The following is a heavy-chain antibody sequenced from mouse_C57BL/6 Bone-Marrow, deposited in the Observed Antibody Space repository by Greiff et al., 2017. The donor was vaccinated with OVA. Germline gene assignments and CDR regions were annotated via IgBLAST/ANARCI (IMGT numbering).Heavy chain of an antibody. D-gene: IGHD1-1*01. CDR1: GFNIKDDY. Sequence: EVQGVESGAELVRPGASVKLSCTASGFNIKDDYMHWVKQRPEQGLEWIGWIDPENGDTEYASKFQGKATITADTSSNTAYLQLSSLTSEDTAVYYCTSTVVATRAMDYWGQGTSVTVSS. V-gene: IGHV14-4*01. CDR3: TSTVVATRAMDY. CDR2: IDPENGDT. J-gene: IGHJ4*01.